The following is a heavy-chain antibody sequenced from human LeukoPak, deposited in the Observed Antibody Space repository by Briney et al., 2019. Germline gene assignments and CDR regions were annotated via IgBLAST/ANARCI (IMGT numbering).Heavy chain of an antibody. CDR2: INPNSGVT. Sequence: ASVKVSCKASGYTVTGHYLHWVRQAPGQGLEWMGWINPNSGVTNYAQKFQGRVTMTRDTSVNTAYMELHSLTSDDTAMYYCAKDAYSGFSSSYNMDSWGQGTLVTVSS. V-gene: IGHV1-2*02. D-gene: IGHD5-18*01. CDR3: AKDAYSGFSSSYNMDS. CDR1: GYTVTGHY. J-gene: IGHJ4*02.